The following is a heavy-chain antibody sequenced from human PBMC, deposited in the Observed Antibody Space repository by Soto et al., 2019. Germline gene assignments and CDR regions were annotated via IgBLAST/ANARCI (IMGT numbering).Heavy chain of an antibody. CDR3: SRRYGYYFDY. V-gene: IGHV4-59*08. D-gene: IGHD4-17*01. Sequence: QVQLQESGPGLVKPSETLSLTCTVSGGSISSYYWSWIRQPPGKGLEWIGYIYYSGSTNYNPSLKSRVTISVDTSKNQFSLKLSSVTAADTAGYYCSRRYGYYFDYWGQGTLVTVSS. CDR1: GGSISSYY. CDR2: IYYSGST. J-gene: IGHJ4*02.